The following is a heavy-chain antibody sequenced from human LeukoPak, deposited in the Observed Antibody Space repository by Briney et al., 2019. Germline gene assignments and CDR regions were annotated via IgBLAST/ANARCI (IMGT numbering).Heavy chain of an antibody. V-gene: IGHV3-23*01. CDR1: GFTVSHNF. J-gene: IGHJ4*02. D-gene: IGHD3-10*01. CDR3: AKDRGSGSGSYTWGIFDC. CDR2: ISNSGSST. Sequence: PGGSLRLPCAASGFTVSHNFMTWVRQAPGKGPEWVSGISNSGSSTVYADSVQGRFTISRDNSKNTLYLQMNILRAEDTAVYYCAKDRGSGSGSYTWGIFDCWGQGTLVTVSS.